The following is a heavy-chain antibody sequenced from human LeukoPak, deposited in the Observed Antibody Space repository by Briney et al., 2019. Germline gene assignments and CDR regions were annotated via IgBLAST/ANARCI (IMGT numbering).Heavy chain of an antibody. J-gene: IGHJ4*02. CDR2: IYSGGST. CDR1: GFTVSSNY. Sequence: PGGSLRLSCAASGFTVSSNYMSWVRQAPGKGLEWVSVIYSGGSTYYADSVKGRFTISRDNSKNTLYLQMNSLRAEDTAVYYCASDILTGYPRRNFDYWGQGTLVTVSS. CDR3: ASDILTGYPRRNFDY. V-gene: IGHV3-53*01. D-gene: IGHD3-9*01.